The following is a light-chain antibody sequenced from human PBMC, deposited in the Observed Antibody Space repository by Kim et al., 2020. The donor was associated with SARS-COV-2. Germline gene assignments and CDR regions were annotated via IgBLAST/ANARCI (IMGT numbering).Light chain of an antibody. V-gene: IGLV2-14*04. CDR3: SSYTRSSTWV. CDR1: SSDVGAYND. Sequence: QSITITCTGSSSDVGAYNDVSWCQQHPGTAPKLMIYCVTKRPSGVAARVSAAKSGNTAALTISGLQTEDEAEYYCSSYTRSSTWVFGGGTQLTVL. J-gene: IGLJ3*02. CDR2: CVT.